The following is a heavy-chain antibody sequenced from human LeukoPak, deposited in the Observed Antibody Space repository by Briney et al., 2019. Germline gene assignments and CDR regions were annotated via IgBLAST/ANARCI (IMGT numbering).Heavy chain of an antibody. CDR3: ARAQRRGDAFDI. D-gene: IGHD3-10*01. V-gene: IGHV3-48*03. J-gene: IGHJ3*02. CDR1: GFTFSSYE. Sequence: HSGGSLRLSCAASGFTFSSYEMNWVRQAPGKGLEWVSYIGSSGSTIYYADSVKGRFTISRDNAKNSLYLQMNSLRAEDTAVYYCARAQRRGDAFDIWGQGTMVTVSS. CDR2: IGSSGSTI.